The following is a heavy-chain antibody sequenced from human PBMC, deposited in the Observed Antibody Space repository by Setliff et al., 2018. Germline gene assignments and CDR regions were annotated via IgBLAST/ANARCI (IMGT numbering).Heavy chain of an antibody. CDR3: ARDTPTGDDAFDI. CDR2: IGAYNGNT. J-gene: IGHJ3*02. V-gene: IGHV1-18*01. Sequence: ASVKVSCKASGYTFTSYGISWVRQAPGQGLEWMGWIGAYNGNTYNAHKFQGRVTMTSDTSTSTAYMELRSLRSDDTAVYYCARDTPTGDDAFDIWGQGTMVTVSS. D-gene: IGHD7-27*01. CDR1: GYTFTSYG.